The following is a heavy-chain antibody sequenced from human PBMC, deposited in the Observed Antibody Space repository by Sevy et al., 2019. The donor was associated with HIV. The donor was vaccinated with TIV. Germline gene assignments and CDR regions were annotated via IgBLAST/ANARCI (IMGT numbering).Heavy chain of an antibody. CDR3: ARGYYDSSGYYPNYYFHY. CDR1: GGSIGSYY. D-gene: IGHD3-22*01. CDR2: IYYTGST. J-gene: IGHJ4*02. Sequence: SETLSLTCTVSGGSIGSYYWSWIRQPPGKGLEWIGFIYYTGSTNYNPSLKSRVTISLDTSTIQFTLKLSSVTAADTAVYYCARGYYDSSGYYPNYYFHYWGQGTLVTVSS. V-gene: IGHV4-59*01.